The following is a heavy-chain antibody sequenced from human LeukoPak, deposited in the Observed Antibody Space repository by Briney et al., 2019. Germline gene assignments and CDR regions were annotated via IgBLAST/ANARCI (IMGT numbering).Heavy chain of an antibody. CDR3: ARNPGRAAAATLTY. J-gene: IGHJ4*02. Sequence: GGSLRLSCAASGFIFSSYAMSWVRQAPGKGLEWVSTISGSGSTTYFADSVKGRFTISRDNSKNTLYLQMSSLRAEDTAVYYCARNPGRAAAATLTYWGQGTLVTVSS. CDR1: GFIFSSYA. CDR2: ISGSGSTT. D-gene: IGHD6-13*01. V-gene: IGHV3-23*01.